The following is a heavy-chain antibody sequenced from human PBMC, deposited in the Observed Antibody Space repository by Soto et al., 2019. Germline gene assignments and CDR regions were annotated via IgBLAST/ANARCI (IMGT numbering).Heavy chain of an antibody. D-gene: IGHD6-13*01. Sequence: QVQLVQSGAEVKKPGSSVKVSCQASGDTFSTYGISWVRQAPGQGPEWMGRIISMFGRANYAQNFQGRVTITADISTTTAYLEVSSLRSEDTAVYYCARDIAAAGPHYYYMDVWGSGTTVTVSS. J-gene: IGHJ6*03. CDR1: GDTFSTYG. CDR2: IISMFGRA. V-gene: IGHV1-69*04. CDR3: ARDIAAAGPHYYYMDV.